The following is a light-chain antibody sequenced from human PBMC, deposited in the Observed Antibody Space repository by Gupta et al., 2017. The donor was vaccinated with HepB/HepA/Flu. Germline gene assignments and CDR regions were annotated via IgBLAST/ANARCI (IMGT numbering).Light chain of an antibody. J-gene: IGKJ4*01. CDR2: GAS. CDR3: QQYNNWPPLT. V-gene: IGKV3-15*01. Sequence: EIELTQSAASLSVSLGERATLSCRASQSVSSNLAWYQQKLGQAPRLLIYGASTRATATAPRFSGSGSGTEFTLTISSLLSEDFAVDYCQQYNNWPPLTFGGGTKVEIK. CDR1: QSVSSN.